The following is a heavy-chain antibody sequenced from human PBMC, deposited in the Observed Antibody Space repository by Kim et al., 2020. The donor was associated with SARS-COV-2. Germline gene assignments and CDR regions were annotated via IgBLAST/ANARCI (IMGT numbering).Heavy chain of an antibody. CDR2: IYYSGST. Sequence: SETLSLTCTVSGGSISSYYWSWIRQPPGKGLEWIGYIYYSGSTNYNPSLKSRVTISVDTSKNQFSLKLSSVTAADTAVYYCARMGGTTGGAFDIWGQGTMVTVSS. D-gene: IGHD1-1*01. CDR3: ARMGGTTGGAFDI. J-gene: IGHJ3*02. V-gene: IGHV4-59*08. CDR1: GGSISSYY.